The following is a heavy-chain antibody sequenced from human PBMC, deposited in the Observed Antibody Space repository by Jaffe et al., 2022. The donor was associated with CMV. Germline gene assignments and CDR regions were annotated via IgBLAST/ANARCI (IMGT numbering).Heavy chain of an antibody. CDR1: GFTFNNTW. D-gene: IGHD3-22*01. CDR3: TSLLHIHYRESSGDFYYYCMDV. V-gene: IGHV3-15*01. Sequence: EVQLVESGGGLVKPGGSLRLSCAASGFTFNNTWMSWVRQAPGKGLEWVGRVKSKTDGGTADYAAPVKGRFTISRDDSTNTVYLQMDNLRTEDTAVYYCTSLLHIHYRESSGDFYYYCMDVWGKGTTVTVSS. J-gene: IGHJ6*03. CDR2: VKSKTDGGTA.